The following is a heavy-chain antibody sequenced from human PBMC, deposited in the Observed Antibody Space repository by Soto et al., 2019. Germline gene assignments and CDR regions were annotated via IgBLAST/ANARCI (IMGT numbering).Heavy chain of an antibody. Sequence: EMQLVESGGGSVQPGRSLRLSCAASGFSFGDCGMHWVRQGPGKGLEWVSGISWNSGDIYYADSVKGRFTISRDNAKKSLYLQMNSLRTEDTALYYCAKDNDLDRDGPFDYWGQGILVTVSS. CDR2: ISWNSGDI. CDR3: AKDNDLDRDGPFDY. V-gene: IGHV3-9*01. CDR1: GFSFGDCG. J-gene: IGHJ4*02. D-gene: IGHD2-2*03.